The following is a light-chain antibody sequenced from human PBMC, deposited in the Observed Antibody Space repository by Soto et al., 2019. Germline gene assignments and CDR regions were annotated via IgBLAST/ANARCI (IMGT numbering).Light chain of an antibody. V-gene: IGLV2-8*01. CDR3: SSCAGGNNLV. CDR2: EVN. CDR1: SSDVGAYDF. J-gene: IGLJ2*01. Sequence: QSALTQPPSASGSPGQSVTISCTGTSSDVGAYDFVSWYQQHPGKAPKLIIYEVNKRPSGVPDRFSGSKSGNTASLTVSRLQRDDEADYYCSSCAGGNNLVFGGGTKLTVL.